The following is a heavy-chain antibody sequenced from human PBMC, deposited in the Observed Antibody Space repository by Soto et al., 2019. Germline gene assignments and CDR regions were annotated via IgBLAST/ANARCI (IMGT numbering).Heavy chain of an antibody. D-gene: IGHD3-3*01. CDR3: ASGSITIFGYYIDV. CDR1: GGSISSYY. J-gene: IGHJ6*03. Sequence: SETLSLTCTVSGGSISSYYWSWIRQPTGKGLEWIGYIYYSGSTNYNPSLKSRVTISVDTSKNQFSLKLSSVTAADTAVYYCASGSITIFGYYIDVWVKGTTVTVSS. CDR2: IYYSGST. V-gene: IGHV4-59*08.